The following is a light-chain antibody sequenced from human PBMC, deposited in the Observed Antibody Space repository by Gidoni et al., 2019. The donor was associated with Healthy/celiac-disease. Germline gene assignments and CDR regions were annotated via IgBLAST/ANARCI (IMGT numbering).Light chain of an antibody. CDR1: QSISNW. Sequence: DIQMTQSPSTLSASVGDRVTITCRASQSISNWLAWYQQTPGKAPQILIYKSSSLESGVPSRFSGSGSGTEFTLTISSLQPDDFATYYCQHYNSYSAFGQXTKVEIK. CDR2: KSS. CDR3: QHYNSYSA. V-gene: IGKV1-5*03. J-gene: IGKJ1*01.